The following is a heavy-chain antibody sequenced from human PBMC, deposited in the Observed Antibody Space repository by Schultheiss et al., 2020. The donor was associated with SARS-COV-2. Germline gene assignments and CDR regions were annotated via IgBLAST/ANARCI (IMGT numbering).Heavy chain of an antibody. V-gene: IGHV3-21*03. CDR1: GFTFSSYS. CDR2: ISSSSSYI. CDR3: TALEWLLYYYYGMDV. J-gene: IGHJ6*02. D-gene: IGHD3-3*01. Sequence: GGSLRLSCAASGFTFSSYSMNWVRQAPGKGLEWVSSISSSSSYIYYADSVKGRFTISRDNAKNSLYLQMNSLKTEDTAVYYCTALEWLLYYYYGMDVWGQGTTVTVSS.